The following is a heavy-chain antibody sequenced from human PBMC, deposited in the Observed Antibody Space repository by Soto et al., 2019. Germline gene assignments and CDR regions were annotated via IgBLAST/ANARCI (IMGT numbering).Heavy chain of an antibody. CDR1: GFTFSSYA. CDR2: ISGSGGST. Sequence: GGSLRLSCAASGFTFSSYAMSWVRQAPGKGLEWVSAISGSGGSTYYADSVKGRFTISRDNSKNTLYLQMNSLRAEDTAVYYCAKFGVYQLLLDYYYMDVWGKGTTVTVSS. D-gene: IGHD2-2*01. CDR3: AKFGVYQLLLDYYYMDV. J-gene: IGHJ6*03. V-gene: IGHV3-23*01.